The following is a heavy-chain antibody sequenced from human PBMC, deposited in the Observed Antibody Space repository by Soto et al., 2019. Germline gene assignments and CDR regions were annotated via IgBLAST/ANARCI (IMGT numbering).Heavy chain of an antibody. Sequence: SETLSLTCPAYGGSFSGHYWSWIRQPPGKGLEWIGETNHGGRTNYNPSLKSRVTISVDTSKNQFSLRLSSVTAADTAAYYCARDDSDSSGHNNWFDPWGQGTLVTVS. CDR3: ARDDSDSSGHNNWFDP. CDR2: TNHGGRT. J-gene: IGHJ5*02. D-gene: IGHD3-22*01. V-gene: IGHV4-34*01. CDR1: GGSFSGHY.